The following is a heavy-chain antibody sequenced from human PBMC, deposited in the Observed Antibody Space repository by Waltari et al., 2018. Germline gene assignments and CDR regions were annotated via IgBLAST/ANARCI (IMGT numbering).Heavy chain of an antibody. CDR2: IYSGGSST. CDR3: AKNLGYSGYDFDY. CDR1: GFTFSSYA. D-gene: IGHD5-12*01. Sequence: EVQLLESGGGLVQPGGSLRLSCAASGFTFSSYAMSWVRQAPGKGLEWVSVIYSGGSSTYYADSVKGRFTISRDNSKNTLYLQMNSLRAEDTAVYYCAKNLGYSGYDFDYWGQGTLVTVSS. J-gene: IGHJ4*02. V-gene: IGHV3-23*03.